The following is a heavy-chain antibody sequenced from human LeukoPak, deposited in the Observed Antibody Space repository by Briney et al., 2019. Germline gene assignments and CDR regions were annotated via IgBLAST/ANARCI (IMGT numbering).Heavy chain of an antibody. CDR2: MNPNSGNT. Sequence: ASVKVSCKASGYTFTSYDINWVRQATGQGLEWMGWMNPNSGNTGYAQKFQGRVTMTRNTSISTAYMELSSLRSEDTAVYYCARGPYYGSGTIYGMDVWGQGTTVTVSS. J-gene: IGHJ6*02. D-gene: IGHD3-10*01. CDR3: ARGPYYGSGTIYGMDV. CDR1: GYTFTSYD. V-gene: IGHV1-8*01.